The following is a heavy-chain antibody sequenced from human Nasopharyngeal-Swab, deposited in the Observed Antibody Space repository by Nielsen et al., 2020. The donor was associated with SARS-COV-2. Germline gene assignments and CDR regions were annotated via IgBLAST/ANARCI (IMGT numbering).Heavy chain of an antibody. V-gene: IGHV3-48*03. CDR1: GFTFSSYE. J-gene: IGHJ3*02. CDR3: AREPRGYCSGGSCYFVGRAFDI. Sequence: GESLKISCAASGFTFSSYEMNWVRQAPGKGMEWVSYISSSCSTIYYADSVKGRFTISRDNAKNSLYLQMNSLRAEDTAVYYCAREPRGYCSGGSCYFVGRAFDICGQGTMVTVSS. CDR2: ISSSCSTI. D-gene: IGHD2-15*01.